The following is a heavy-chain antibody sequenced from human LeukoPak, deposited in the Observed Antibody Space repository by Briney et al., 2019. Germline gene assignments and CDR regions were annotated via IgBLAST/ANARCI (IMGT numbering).Heavy chain of an antibody. J-gene: IGHJ4*02. Sequence: SETLSLTCTVSGGSINSCYWSWIRQPPGKGLEWIGYIYYSGSTNYNPSLKSRVTISVDTSKNQFSLKVSSVTAADTAVYYCATDFGDSSGWYRFWGQGTLVTVSS. V-gene: IGHV4-59*08. CDR1: GGSINSCY. CDR3: ATDFGDSSGWYRF. D-gene: IGHD6-19*01. CDR2: IYYSGST.